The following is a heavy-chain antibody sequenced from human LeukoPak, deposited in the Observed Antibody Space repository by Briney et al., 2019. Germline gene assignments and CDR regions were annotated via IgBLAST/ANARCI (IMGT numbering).Heavy chain of an antibody. Sequence: GASVKVSCKASGGTFSSYAISWVRQAPGQGLEWMGGIIPIFGTANYAQKFQGRVTITTDESTSTAYMELSSLRSEDTAVYYCARSVAPYYYYYMDVWGKGTTVTVSS. CDR3: ARSVAPYYYYYMDV. J-gene: IGHJ6*03. CDR2: IIPIFGTA. CDR1: GGTFSSYA. V-gene: IGHV1-69*05.